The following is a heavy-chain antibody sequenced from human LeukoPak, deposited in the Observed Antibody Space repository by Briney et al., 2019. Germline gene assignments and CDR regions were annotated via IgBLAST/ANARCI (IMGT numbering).Heavy chain of an antibody. J-gene: IGHJ4*02. CDR1: GFTFTSYW. CDR3: ARDPPVSFDY. V-gene: IGHV3-21*01. CDR2: ISSSSSYI. Sequence: GGSLRLSCAASGFTFTSYWMSWVRQAPGKGLEWVSSISSSSSYIYYADSVKGRFTISRDNAKNSLYLQMNSLRAEDTAVYYCARDPPVSFDYWGQGTLVTVSS.